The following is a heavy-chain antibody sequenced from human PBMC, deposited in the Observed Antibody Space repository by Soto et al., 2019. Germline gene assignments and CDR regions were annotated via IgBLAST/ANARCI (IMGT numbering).Heavy chain of an antibody. CDR3: ARDREKPGYSSGWHAFDI. D-gene: IGHD6-19*01. Sequence: QVQLVESGGGVVQPGRSLRLSCAASGFTFSSYAMHWVRQAPGKGLEWVAVISYDGSNKYYADSVKGRFTISRDNSKNTLYLQMNSLRADDTAVYYCARDREKPGYSSGWHAFDIWGQGTMVTVSS. V-gene: IGHV3-30-3*01. CDR1: GFTFSSYA. J-gene: IGHJ3*02. CDR2: ISYDGSNK.